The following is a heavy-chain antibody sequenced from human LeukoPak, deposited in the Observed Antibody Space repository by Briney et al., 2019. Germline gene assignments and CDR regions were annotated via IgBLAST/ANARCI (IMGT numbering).Heavy chain of an antibody. V-gene: IGHV1-3*01. CDR1: GYTFTSYA. CDR3: ARDPRGYSGYDSNYYYYGMDV. CDR2: INAGNGNT. D-gene: IGHD5-12*01. Sequence: GASVEVSCKASGYTFTSYAMHWVRQAPGQRLEWMGWINAGNGNTKYSQKFQGRVTITRDTSASTAYMELSSLRSEDTAVYYCARDPRGYSGYDSNYYYYGMDVWGKGTTVTVSS. J-gene: IGHJ6*04.